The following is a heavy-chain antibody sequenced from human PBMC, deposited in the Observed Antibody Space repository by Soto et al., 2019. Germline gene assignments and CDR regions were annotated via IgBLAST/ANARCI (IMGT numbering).Heavy chain of an antibody. CDR1: GDTITSYD. CDR2: MNPNSGNT. D-gene: IGHD2-2*01. J-gene: IGHJ5*02. Sequence: ASVKVSCKACGDTITSYDINWVRQATGQGLEWMGWMNPNSGNTGYAQKFQGRVTMTRNTSISTAYMELSSLRSEDTAVYYCVARGLYCSSTSCYAGWFDPWAREPSSPSPQ. CDR3: VARGLYCSSTSCYAGWFDP. V-gene: IGHV1-8*01.